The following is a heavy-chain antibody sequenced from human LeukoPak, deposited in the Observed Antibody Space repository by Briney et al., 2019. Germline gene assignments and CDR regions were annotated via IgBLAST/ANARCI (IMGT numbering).Heavy chain of an antibody. V-gene: IGHV3-7*01. Sequence: PGGSLRLSCAASGFTFSRSWMDWVRQAPGKGLEWVANIKEDGSETHYVDSAKGRFTISRDNAKNTLFLQVDSLRVEDTDIYYCSYSLNYWGQGTLVTVSS. CDR3: SYSLNY. J-gene: IGHJ4*02. CDR2: IKEDGSET. D-gene: IGHD2-21*01. CDR1: GFTFSRSW.